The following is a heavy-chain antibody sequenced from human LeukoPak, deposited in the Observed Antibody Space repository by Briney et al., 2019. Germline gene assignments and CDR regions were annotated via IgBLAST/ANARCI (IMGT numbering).Heavy chain of an antibody. V-gene: IGHV4-39*07. CDR3: ARAQIGTTLPFDY. D-gene: IGHD1-7*01. Sequence: SETLSLTCSVSGTSTSGSSYYWGWLRQPPGKGLEWVGSIHYSGSTYYNPSLKSRVTISRDMSMNQFSLKLRSVTAADTAVYYCARAQIGTTLPFDYWGQGTLVTVSS. J-gene: IGHJ4*02. CDR1: GTSTSGSSYY. CDR2: IHYSGST.